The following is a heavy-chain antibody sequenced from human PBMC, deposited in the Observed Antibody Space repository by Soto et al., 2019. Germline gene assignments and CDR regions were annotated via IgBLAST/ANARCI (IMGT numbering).Heavy chain of an antibody. Sequence: GGSLRLSCAASGFAFGNYAINWVRQAPGKGLEWVSSITGTSDNTFYADSVKGRFTISRDNSKNTMYLQMNSLRAEDTAIYFCAKEYRYYVFCGLDVWGQGTTVTVSS. CDR1: GFAFGNYA. CDR3: AKEYRYYVFCGLDV. J-gene: IGHJ6*02. V-gene: IGHV3-23*01. CDR2: ITGTSDNT. D-gene: IGHD3-16*01.